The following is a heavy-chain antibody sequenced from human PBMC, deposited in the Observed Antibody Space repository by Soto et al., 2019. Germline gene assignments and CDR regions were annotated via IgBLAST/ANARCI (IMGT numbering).Heavy chain of an antibody. CDR3: ASSGQGMGQLATYYYYYMDV. CDR1: GGSISSGGYY. Sequence: PSETLSLTCTVSGGSISSGGYYWSWIRQHPGKGLEWIGYIYYSGSTYYNPSLKSRVTISVDTSKNQFSLKLSSVTAADTAVYYCASSGQGMGQLATYYYYYMDVWGKGTTVTVSS. CDR2: IYYSGST. J-gene: IGHJ6*03. D-gene: IGHD6-6*01. V-gene: IGHV4-31*03.